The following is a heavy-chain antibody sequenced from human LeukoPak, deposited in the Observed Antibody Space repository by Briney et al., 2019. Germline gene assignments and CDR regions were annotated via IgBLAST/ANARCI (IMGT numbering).Heavy chain of an antibody. CDR2: IFSGGGT. J-gene: IGHJ4*02. V-gene: IGHV3-53*01. CDR3: ARRHLTSGSIDY. CDR1: GFTVSSNY. Sequence: GGSLRLSCAASGFTVSSNYMNWVRQAPGKGLEGVSNIFSGGGTHYADSVRGRFTISRDNSKNTVYLQMNSLRAEDTAMYYCARRHLTSGSIDYWGQGTLVTVSS.